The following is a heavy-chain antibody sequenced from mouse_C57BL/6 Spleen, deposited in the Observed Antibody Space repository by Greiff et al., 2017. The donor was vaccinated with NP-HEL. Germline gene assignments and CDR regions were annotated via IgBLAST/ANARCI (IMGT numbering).Heavy chain of an antibody. CDR1: GYTFTSYD. CDR3: ARITTVVAPYWYFDV. J-gene: IGHJ1*03. V-gene: IGHV1-85*01. CDR2: IYPRAGST. Sequence: QVQLQQSGPELVKPGASVKLSCKASGYTFTSYDINWVKQRPGQGLEWIGWIYPRAGSTKYNEKFKGKATLTVDTSSSTAYMELHSLTSEDSAVYFCARITTVVAPYWYFDVWGTGTTVTVSS. D-gene: IGHD1-1*01.